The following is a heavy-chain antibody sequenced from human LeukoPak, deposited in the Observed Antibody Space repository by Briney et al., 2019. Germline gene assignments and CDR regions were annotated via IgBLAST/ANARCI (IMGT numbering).Heavy chain of an antibody. CDR3: ARMYYDYVWGSYPPDY. CDR2: IYYSGST. Sequence: PSEILSLTCTVSGGSISSYYWSWIRQPPGKGLEWIGYIYYSGSTNYNPSLKSRVTISVDTSKNQFSLKLSSVTAADTAVYYCARMYYDYVWGSYPPDYWGQGTLVTVSS. J-gene: IGHJ4*02. D-gene: IGHD3-16*01. CDR1: GGSISSYY. V-gene: IGHV4-59*12.